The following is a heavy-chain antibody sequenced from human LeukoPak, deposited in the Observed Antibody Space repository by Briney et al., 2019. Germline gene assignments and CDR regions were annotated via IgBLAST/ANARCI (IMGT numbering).Heavy chain of an antibody. V-gene: IGHV4-59*12. D-gene: IGHD6-13*01. J-gene: IGHJ4*02. CDR3: ARVRSSSWYGDYFDY. CDR2: IYYSGST. Sequence: TSETLSLTCTVSGGSISNYYWNWIRQPPGKGLEWIGYIYYSGSTNYNPSLKSRVTISVDTSKNQFSLKLSSVTAADTAVYYCARVRSSSWYGDYFDYWGQGTLVTVSS. CDR1: GGSISNYY.